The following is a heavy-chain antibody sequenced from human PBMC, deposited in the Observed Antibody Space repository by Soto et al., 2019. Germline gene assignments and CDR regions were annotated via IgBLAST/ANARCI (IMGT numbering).Heavy chain of an antibody. Sequence: QVQLVQSGAEVKKPGSSVKVSCKASGGTFSSYAISWVRQAPGQGLEWMGGIIPIFGTANYAQKFQGRVTITADESTSTAYMELSSLRSEDTAVYYCAREYCSGGSCYSVPHWFDPWGQGTLVTVSS. D-gene: IGHD2-15*01. J-gene: IGHJ5*02. CDR2: IIPIFGTA. CDR3: AREYCSGGSCYSVPHWFDP. V-gene: IGHV1-69*12. CDR1: GGTFSSYA.